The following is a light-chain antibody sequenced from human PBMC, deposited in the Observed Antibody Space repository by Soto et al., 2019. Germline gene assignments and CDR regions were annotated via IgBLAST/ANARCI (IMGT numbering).Light chain of an antibody. CDR3: QQYDSYSPT. J-gene: IGKJ1*01. CDR1: QNIRGW. CDR2: EAS. Sequence: DIQMTQSPSTLSAFVGDRLTITCRASQNIRGWLAWYQQRPGKAPDLLIFEASRLEGGVPSRFSGSGSGTEFTLTIDSLQPDDFATYDWQQYDSYSPTLGQGTRVEFK. V-gene: IGKV1-5*01.